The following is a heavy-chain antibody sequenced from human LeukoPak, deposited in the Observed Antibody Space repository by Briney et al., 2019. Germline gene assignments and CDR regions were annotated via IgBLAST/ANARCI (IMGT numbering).Heavy chain of an antibody. CDR1: GFTVSSNY. Sequence: GGSLRLSCAASGFTVSSNYMNWVRQAPGKGLEWVAVISSDGGNKHYAGSVKGRFTISRDNSKNTLSLQMNSLRAEDTAVYYCAKDQAAYGDYDFDYWGQGTLVTVSP. D-gene: IGHD4-17*01. CDR3: AKDQAAYGDYDFDY. CDR2: ISSDGGNK. J-gene: IGHJ4*02. V-gene: IGHV3-30*18.